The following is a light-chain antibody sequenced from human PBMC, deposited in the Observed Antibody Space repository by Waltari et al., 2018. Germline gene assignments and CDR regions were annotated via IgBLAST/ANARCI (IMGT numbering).Light chain of an antibody. J-gene: IGLJ1*01. CDR1: SSDIGVYNY. V-gene: IGLV2-11*01. CDR3: CSYAGSYTYV. Sequence: QSALTQPRSVSGSPGQSVTIPCPGTSSDIGVYNYVSWYQQHPAKAPQLMIYDVNQRPSGVPDRFSGSKSGNTASLTISGLQAEDEADYYCCSYAGSYTYVFGTGTKVIVL. CDR2: DVN.